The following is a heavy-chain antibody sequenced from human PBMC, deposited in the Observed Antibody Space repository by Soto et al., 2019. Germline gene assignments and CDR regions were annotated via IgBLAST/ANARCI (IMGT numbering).Heavy chain of an antibody. J-gene: IGHJ4*02. Sequence: EVQLVESGGGLVQSGGSLRLACAASGFTFRNYWMQWVRQAPGKGLVWVSRISDYGRINYADSVKGRFTISRDDAKSELYLQMNNLRAEDTAVYYCARGGVEPFDYWGQGALVTVSS. CDR2: ISDYGRI. V-gene: IGHV3-74*01. CDR3: ARGGVEPFDY. D-gene: IGHD3-3*01. CDR1: GFTFRNYW.